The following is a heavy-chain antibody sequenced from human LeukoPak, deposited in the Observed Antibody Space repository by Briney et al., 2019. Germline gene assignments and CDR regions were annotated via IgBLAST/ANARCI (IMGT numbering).Heavy chain of an antibody. V-gene: IGHV1-3*01. J-gene: IGHJ4*02. CDR3: ARGSPPRRNYDSRGYYSYYFDY. D-gene: IGHD3-22*01. Sequence: TSVKVSCKASGYTFTSYAMHWVRQAPGQRLEWMGWINAGNGNTHYAQKLQGRVTMTTDTSTSTVYMELRSLGSDDTAVYYCARGSPPRRNYDSRGYYSYYFDYWGQGTLVTVSS. CDR1: GYTFTSYA. CDR2: INAGNGNT.